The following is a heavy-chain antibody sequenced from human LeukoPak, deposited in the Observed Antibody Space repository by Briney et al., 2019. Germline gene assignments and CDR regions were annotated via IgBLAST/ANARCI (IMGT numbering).Heavy chain of an antibody. J-gene: IGHJ3*02. CDR3: ARLIEYRTSSRVFDI. Sequence: ASVKVSCKASSYSLTTYGITWVRQAPGQGLEWMGWITTYNGNTNYARKLQGRVTMTTDTSTNTAYMELGSLRPDDTAVYYCARLIEYRTSSRVFDIWGQGTMVTVSS. CDR2: ITTYNGNT. CDR1: SYSLTTYG. D-gene: IGHD6-6*01. V-gene: IGHV1-18*01.